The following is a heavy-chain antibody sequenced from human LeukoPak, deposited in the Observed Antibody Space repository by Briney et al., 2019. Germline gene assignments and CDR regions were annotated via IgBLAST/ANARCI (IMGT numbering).Heavy chain of an antibody. J-gene: IGHJ6*04. CDR2: MNPDSGNT. Sequence: GASVKVSCKASGYTFTSYDINWVRQATGQGLEWMGWMNPDSGNTGYAQKFQGRVTMTRNTSISTAYMELSSLRSEDTAVYYCMAAGSSTPRAVWGKGTTVTISS. CDR3: MAAGSSTPRAV. D-gene: IGHD2-2*01. CDR1: GYTFTSYD. V-gene: IGHV1-8*01.